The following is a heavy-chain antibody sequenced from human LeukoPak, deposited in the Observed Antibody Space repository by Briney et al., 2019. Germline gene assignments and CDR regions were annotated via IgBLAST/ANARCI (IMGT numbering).Heavy chain of an antibody. CDR2: IHISGRS. J-gene: IGHJ5*02. CDR3: ARDWGRVGLRGFDP. CDR1: GDSMSSHY. Sequence: KSSETLSLTCSVSGDSMSSHYVRWIRHPAGKGLEWIGRIHISGRSNINASLKSRLTMSVDTSKNHFSLKLVSVTAADTAVYYCARDWGRVGLRGFDPWGEGALVTVSS. V-gene: IGHV4-4*07. D-gene: IGHD3-16*01.